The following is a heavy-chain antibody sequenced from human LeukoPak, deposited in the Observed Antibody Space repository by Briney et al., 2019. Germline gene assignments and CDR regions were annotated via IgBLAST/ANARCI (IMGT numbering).Heavy chain of an antibody. Sequence: GGSLRLSCVASGFTFSSYAMSWVRQAPGKGLEWVSTIAGSGATTYYADSVKGRFTISRDNSKNTLYLQMNSLRAEDTAVYYCAKYIVGNSDSHWGQGTLVTVSS. V-gene: IGHV3-23*01. J-gene: IGHJ4*02. CDR2: IAGSGATT. D-gene: IGHD1-26*01. CDR3: AKYIVGNSDSH. CDR1: GFTFSSYA.